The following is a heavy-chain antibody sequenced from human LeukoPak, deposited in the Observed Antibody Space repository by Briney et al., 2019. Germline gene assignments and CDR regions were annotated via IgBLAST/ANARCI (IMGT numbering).Heavy chain of an antibody. CDR2: IKKEGSEK. V-gene: IGHV3-7*01. CDR1: GFTFSSYW. J-gene: IGHJ4*02. CDR3: ARHLSGVTGYTYGRGIDY. Sequence: GGSLRLSCAASGFTFSSYWISWVRQAPGKGLEWVANIKKEGSEKYYVDSVKGRFTISRDNAKTSLYLQMIILRDEDTAVYDCARHLSGVTGYTYGRGIDYWGQGTLATVSS. D-gene: IGHD5-18*01.